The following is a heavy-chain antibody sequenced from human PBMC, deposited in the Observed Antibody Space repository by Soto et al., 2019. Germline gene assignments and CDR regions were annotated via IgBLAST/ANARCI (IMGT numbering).Heavy chain of an antibody. D-gene: IGHD3-3*01. CDR3: TTVTRWYYGAFDI. CDR1: GFTFSNAW. Sequence: EVQLVESGGGLVKPGGSLRLSCAASGFTFSNAWMNWVRQAPGKGLEWVGRIKSKTDGGTTDYAAPVKGRFTISRDDSKNTLYLQLNSLKTDDTAVYYGTTVTRWYYGAFDIWVQGTMVTVSS. V-gene: IGHV3-15*07. J-gene: IGHJ3*02. CDR2: IKSKTDGGTT.